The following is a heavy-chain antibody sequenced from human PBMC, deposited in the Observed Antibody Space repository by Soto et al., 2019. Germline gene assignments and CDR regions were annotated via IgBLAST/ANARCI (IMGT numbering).Heavy chain of an antibody. CDR1: GGSISSGGYS. D-gene: IGHD6-13*01. J-gene: IGHJ6*02. CDR2: IYHSGST. Sequence: QLQLQESGSGLVKPSQTLSLTCAVSGGSISSGGYSWSWIRQPPGKGLEWIGYIYHSGSTYYNPSLKSRVTISVDRSKNQFSLKLSSVTAADTAVYYCARATGYSSSWYPKSRLNYYYGMDVWGQGTTVTVSS. V-gene: IGHV4-30-2*01. CDR3: ARATGYSSSWYPKSRLNYYYGMDV.